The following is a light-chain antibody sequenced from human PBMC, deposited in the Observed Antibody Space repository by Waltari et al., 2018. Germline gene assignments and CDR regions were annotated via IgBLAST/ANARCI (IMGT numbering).Light chain of an antibody. Sequence: IVLTQSPGTLSLSPGERATLSYRDSQSVSKYLAWYQQRPGQAPRFLIYAASTRATGIPDRFSGSGFGTDFSLTISRLEPEDFAVYYCQNHERLPATFGQGTKVEIK. V-gene: IGKV3-20*01. CDR3: QNHERLPAT. CDR1: QSVSKY. CDR2: AAS. J-gene: IGKJ1*01.